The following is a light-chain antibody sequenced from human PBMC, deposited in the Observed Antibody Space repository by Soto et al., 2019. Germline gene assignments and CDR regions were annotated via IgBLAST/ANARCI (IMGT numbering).Light chain of an antibody. J-gene: IGLJ1*01. Sequence: VLTQPPSASETPGQTVSISCSGSNSNIASNTVNWYQHLPGTAPKLLIYYNNQRPSGVPDRFSGSKSGTSASLAISGLQSEDETDYYCAAWDDTLKRYVFGTGTKVTVL. V-gene: IGLV1-44*01. CDR3: AAWDDTLKRYV. CDR2: YNN. CDR1: NSNIASNT.